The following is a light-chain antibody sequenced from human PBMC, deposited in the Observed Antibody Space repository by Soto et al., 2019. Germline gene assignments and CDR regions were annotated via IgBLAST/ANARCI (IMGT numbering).Light chain of an antibody. V-gene: IGLV1-51*01. CDR2: DDH. Sequence: QSVLTQPPSVSAAPGQRVSISCSGGSSNIGKNSVSWYQQLPATAPTLLIYDDHQRPSGIPDRFSASKSGTSATLDITGLQPADEADYYCATWDLTLSAGVLFGGGTKVTVL. J-gene: IGLJ2*01. CDR1: SSNIGKNS. CDR3: ATWDLTLSAGVL.